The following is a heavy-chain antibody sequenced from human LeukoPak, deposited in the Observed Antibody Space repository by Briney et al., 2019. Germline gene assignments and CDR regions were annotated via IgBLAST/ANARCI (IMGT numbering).Heavy chain of an antibody. V-gene: IGHV1-8*01. J-gene: IGHJ4*02. D-gene: IGHD2-8*01. CDR3: ARVHCTNGVCPIDY. CDR2: MNPNNGNT. CDR1: EYTFTSYD. Sequence: ASVKVSCKASEYTFTSYDINWVRQATGQGLEWMGWMNPNNGNTGYAQKFQGRVTMTRDMSTSTVYMELSSLRSEDTAVYYCARVHCTNGVCPIDYWGQGTLVTVSS.